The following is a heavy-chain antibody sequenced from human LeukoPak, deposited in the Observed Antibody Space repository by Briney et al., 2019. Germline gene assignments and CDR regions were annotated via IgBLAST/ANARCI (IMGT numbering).Heavy chain of an antibody. J-gene: IGHJ6*02. D-gene: IGHD3-3*01. CDR1: GYTFTSYY. CDR3: ARAFRIGVVPTHYYYGMDV. CDR2: INPSGGST. V-gene: IGHV1-46*01. Sequence: ASVKVSCKASGYTFTSYYMHWVRQAPGQGLEWMGIINPSGGSTSYAQKFQGRVTMTRDTSTSTVYMELSSLRSEDTAVYYCARAFRIGVVPTHYYYGMDVWGQGTTVTVSS.